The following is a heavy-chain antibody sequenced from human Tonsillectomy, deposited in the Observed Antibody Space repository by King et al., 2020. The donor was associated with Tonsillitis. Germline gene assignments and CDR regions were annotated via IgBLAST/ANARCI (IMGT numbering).Heavy chain of an antibody. CDR2: ISYDGSNK. CDR1: GFTFSSYC. J-gene: IGHJ1*01. Sequence: QLVQSGGGVVQPGRSLRLSCAASGFTFSSYCMHWGRQAPGKGLEWAAFISYDGSNKYYSDSVKGRFTISRDNFKNTRSLQMNSLRVEDTAVYYCAKVSAIIIVPAAIEHWGQGTLVIVSS. CDR3: AKVSAIIIVPAAIEH. V-gene: IGHV3-30*18. D-gene: IGHD2-2*01.